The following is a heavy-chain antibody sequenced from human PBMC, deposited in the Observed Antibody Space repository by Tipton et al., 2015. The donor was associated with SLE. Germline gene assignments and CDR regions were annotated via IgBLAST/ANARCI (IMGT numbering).Heavy chain of an antibody. V-gene: IGHV3-33*03. CDR2: IWYDGSNK. J-gene: IGHJ5*02. Sequence: SLRLSCAASGFTFSSYGMHWVRQAPGKGLEWVAVIWYDGSNKYYADSVKGRFTISRDNARNSLYLQMNSLRAEDAALYYCAKEMFDFWFAPWGRGTLVTVSS. D-gene: IGHD3-10*02. CDR1: GFTFSSYG. CDR3: AKEMFDFWFAP.